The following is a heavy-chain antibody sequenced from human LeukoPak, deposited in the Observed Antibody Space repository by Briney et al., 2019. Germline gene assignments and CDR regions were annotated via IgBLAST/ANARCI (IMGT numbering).Heavy chain of an antibody. CDR3: ARDLWFGELLAGLFDY. Sequence: PGGSLRLSCTASGFTFSSYWMHWVRQVPGKGLVWVAHIDIDGSSTKVAASVKGRFTISRDNAKNSLYLQMNSLRAEDTAVYYCARDLWFGELLAGLFDYWGQGTLVTVSS. V-gene: IGHV3-74*03. D-gene: IGHD3-10*01. J-gene: IGHJ4*02. CDR2: IDIDGSST. CDR1: GFTFSSYW.